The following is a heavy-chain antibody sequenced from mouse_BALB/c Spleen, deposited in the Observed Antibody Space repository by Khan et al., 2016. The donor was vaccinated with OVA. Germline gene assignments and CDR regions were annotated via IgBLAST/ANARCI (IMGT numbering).Heavy chain of an antibody. V-gene: IGHV1-4*01. CDR1: GYSFTSYM. CDR3: ARGGYGSFGY. J-gene: IGHJ3*01. Sequence: QVQLQQSGAELAGPGASVKMSCKASGYSFTSYMIHWVKQRPGQGLEWIGDINPSSDYNNYNQKFKDKATLTADKSSSTAYMQLSSLTSEDSAVYYCARGGYGSFGYWGQGTLVTVSA. CDR2: INPSSDYN. D-gene: IGHD1-1*01.